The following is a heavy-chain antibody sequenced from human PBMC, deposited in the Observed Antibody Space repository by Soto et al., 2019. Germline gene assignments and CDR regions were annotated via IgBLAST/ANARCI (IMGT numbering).Heavy chain of an antibody. CDR3: ARGLAAVGA. V-gene: IGHV1-3*01. Sequence: QVQLVQSGAEVNKPGASVKVSCTASGYTFTHYAIHWVRHAPGQRLEWMGFINAGSGNTKYSQTFQGRLTFTKDTSASTAYMDLGSLRSEDTAIYSSARGLAAVGAWGQGTLVTVSS. CDR2: INAGSGNT. CDR1: GYTFTHYA. D-gene: IGHD6-13*01. J-gene: IGHJ5*02.